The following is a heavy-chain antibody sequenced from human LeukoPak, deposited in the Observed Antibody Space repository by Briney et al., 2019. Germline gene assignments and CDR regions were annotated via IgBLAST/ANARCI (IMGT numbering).Heavy chain of an antibody. V-gene: IGHV3-23*01. J-gene: IGHJ3*02. CDR2: ISGSGGST. D-gene: IGHD1-26*01. CDR3: AKPDYYSGSYFSAFDI. CDR1: GFTFTTHW. Sequence: GGSLRLSCVASGFTFTTHWMSWVRQAPGKGLEWVSAISGSGGSTYYADSVKGRFTISRDNSKNTLYLQMNSLRAEDTAVYYCAKPDYYSGSYFSAFDIWGQGTMVTVSS.